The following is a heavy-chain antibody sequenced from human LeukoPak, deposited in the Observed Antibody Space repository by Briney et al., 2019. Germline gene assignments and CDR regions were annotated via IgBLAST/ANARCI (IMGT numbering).Heavy chain of an antibody. D-gene: IGHD6-19*01. V-gene: IGHV3-23*01. CDR2: ISGSGGST. J-gene: IGHJ4*02. CDR3: AKDFTIAVAGTRTFDY. CDR1: GFTFSSYA. Sequence: GGSLRLSCAASGFTFSSYAMSWVRQAPGKGLERVSAISGSGGSTYYADSVKGRFTISRDNSKNTLYLQMNSLRAEDTAVYYCAKDFTIAVAGTRTFDYWGQGTLVTVSS.